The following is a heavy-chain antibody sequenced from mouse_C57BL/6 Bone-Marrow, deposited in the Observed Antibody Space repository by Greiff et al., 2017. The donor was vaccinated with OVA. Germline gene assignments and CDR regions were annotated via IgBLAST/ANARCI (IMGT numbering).Heavy chain of an antibody. CDR3: ARRGYYEYFDV. CDR1: GYTFTSYW. D-gene: IGHD2-4*01. V-gene: IGHV1-55*01. CDR2: IYPGSGSI. J-gene: IGHJ1*01. Sequence: QVQLQQSGAELARPGASVKLSCKASGYTFTSYWITWVKQRPGQGLEWIGDIYPGSGSIDYNENFKSKATLTVDTSSSTAYMQLSSLTSEDSAVYYCARRGYYEYFDVWGSGTTVTVSS.